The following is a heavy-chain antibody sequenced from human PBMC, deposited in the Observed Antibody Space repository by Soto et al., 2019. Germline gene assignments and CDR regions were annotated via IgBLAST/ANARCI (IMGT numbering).Heavy chain of an antibody. V-gene: IGHV2-5*02. Sequence: SGPTLVKPTQTLTLTCTFSGFSLSTSGVGVGWIRQPPGKALEWLALIYWDDDKRYSPSLKSRLTITKDTSKNQVVLTMTNMDPVDTATYYCALLGYCSGGSCPDAFDIWGQGTMVTVSS. CDR1: GFSLSTSGVG. CDR2: IYWDDDK. J-gene: IGHJ3*02. D-gene: IGHD2-15*01. CDR3: ALLGYCSGGSCPDAFDI.